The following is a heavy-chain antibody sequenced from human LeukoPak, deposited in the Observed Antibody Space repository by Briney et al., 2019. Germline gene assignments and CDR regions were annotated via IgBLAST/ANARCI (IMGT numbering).Heavy chain of an antibody. D-gene: IGHD3-10*01. CDR3: ARDRLITMVRGVIGWFDP. Sequence: ASVKVSCKASGYTFTSYYMHWVRQAPGQGLEWMGIINPSGGSTSYAQKFQGRVTMTRDTSTSTVYMELSSLRSEDTAVYYCARDRLITMVRGVIGWFDPWGQGTLVTVSS. CDR2: INPSGGST. V-gene: IGHV1-46*01. CDR1: GYTFTSYY. J-gene: IGHJ5*02.